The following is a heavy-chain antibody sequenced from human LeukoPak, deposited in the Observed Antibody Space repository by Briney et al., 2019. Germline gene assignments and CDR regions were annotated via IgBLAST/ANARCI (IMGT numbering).Heavy chain of an antibody. CDR2: ISSSGSTI. CDR3: ARDLKGMIAPSLVGAYYYYYGTDV. J-gene: IGHJ6*02. V-gene: IGHV3-11*01. CDR1: GFTFSDYY. D-gene: IGHD3-16*01. Sequence: GGSLRLSCAASGFTFSDYYMSWIRQAPGKGLEWVSYISSSGSTIYYADPVKGRFTISRDNAKNSLYLQMNSLRAEDTAVYYCARDLKGMIAPSLVGAYYYYYGTDVWGQGTTVTVSS.